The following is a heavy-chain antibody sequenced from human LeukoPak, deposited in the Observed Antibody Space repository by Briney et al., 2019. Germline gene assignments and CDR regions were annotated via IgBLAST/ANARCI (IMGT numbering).Heavy chain of an antibody. CDR3: ARGKGGSSPFDH. CDR1: GFTVSTDY. Sequence: QPGGSLSLSCVASGFTVSTDYMSWVRQAPGKGLEWVSLIYSGGSTYYADSVKGGFTISRDSSKNTLYLQMNSLRAEDTAVYYCARGKGGSSPFDHWGQGTLVTVSS. J-gene: IGHJ4*02. CDR2: IYSGGST. D-gene: IGHD1-26*01. V-gene: IGHV3-66*01.